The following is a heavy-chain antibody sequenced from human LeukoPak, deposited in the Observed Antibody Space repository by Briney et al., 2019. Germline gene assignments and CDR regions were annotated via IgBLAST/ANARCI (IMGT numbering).Heavy chain of an antibody. V-gene: IGHV1-2*02. CDR3: ARSSGWYGGDF. CDR1: GYTYTGHY. Sequence: ASVTVSCKASGYTYTGHYMHWVRQAPGQGLEWMGWINPNSGGTNYAQKFQGRVTMTRDTSISTAYMELSWLRSDDTAVYYCARSSGWYGGDFWGQGTLVTVSS. J-gene: IGHJ4*02. D-gene: IGHD6-19*01. CDR2: INPNSGGT.